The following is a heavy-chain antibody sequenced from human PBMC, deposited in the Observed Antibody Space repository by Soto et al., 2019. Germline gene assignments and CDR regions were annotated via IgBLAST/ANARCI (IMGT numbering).Heavy chain of an antibody. CDR1: GGSFSGYY. J-gene: IGHJ4*02. D-gene: IGHD2-8*01. CDR2: INHSGST. V-gene: IGHV4-34*01. Sequence: QVQLQQWGAGLLKPSETLSLTCAVYGGSFSGYYWSWIRQPPGKGLEWIGEINHSGSTNYNPSLKSRVTISVDTSKNQFSLKLSSVTAPDTAVYYCARERRMAYWGQGTLVTVSS. CDR3: ARERRMAY.